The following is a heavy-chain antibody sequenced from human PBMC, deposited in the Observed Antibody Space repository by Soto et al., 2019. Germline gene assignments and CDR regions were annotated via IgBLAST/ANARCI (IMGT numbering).Heavy chain of an antibody. CDR1: GFTFRSYG. J-gene: IGHJ4*02. D-gene: IGHD2-2*01. CDR2: ISYDGSNK. V-gene: IGHV3-30*18. Sequence: GGSLGLACAASGFTFRSYGMHWVRQAPGKGLEWVAVISYDGSNKYYADSVKGRFTISRDDSKNTLYLQMNSLRAEDTAVYYCAKNHGCSSTSCFYFDYWGQGTLVTVSS. CDR3: AKNHGCSSTSCFYFDY.